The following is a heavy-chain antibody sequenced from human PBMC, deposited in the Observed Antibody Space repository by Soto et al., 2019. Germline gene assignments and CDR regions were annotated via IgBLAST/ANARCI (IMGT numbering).Heavy chain of an antibody. J-gene: IGHJ6*02. D-gene: IGHD1-7*01. CDR3: ARDHVAWNFDQYYSYAMDV. V-gene: IGHV4-31*03. Sequence: SETLSLTCTVSGGSISSGGYYWSWIRQHPGKGLEWIGYIYYSGSTYYNPSLKSRVTISVDTSKNQFSLKLSSVTAADTAVYYCARDHVAWNFDQYYSYAMDVWGQGTTVTVSS. CDR1: GGSISSGGYY. CDR2: IYYSGST.